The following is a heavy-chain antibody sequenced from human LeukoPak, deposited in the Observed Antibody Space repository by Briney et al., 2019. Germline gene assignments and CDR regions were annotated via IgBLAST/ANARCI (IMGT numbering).Heavy chain of an antibody. CDR3: ARDLLSNWYFDL. V-gene: IGHV4-59*01. CDR2: IYYSGST. Sequence: SETLSLTCTVSGGSISSYYWSWIRQPPGKGLEWIGYIYYSGSTNYNPSLKSRVTISVDTSKNQFSLKLSSVTAADTAVYYCARDLLSNWYFDLWGRGTLVTVSS. CDR1: GGSISSYY. J-gene: IGHJ2*01.